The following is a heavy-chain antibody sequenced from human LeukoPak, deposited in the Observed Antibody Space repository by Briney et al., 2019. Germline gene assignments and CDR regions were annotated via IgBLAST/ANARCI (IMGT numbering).Heavy chain of an antibody. CDR2: ISSSSIYM. CDR3: ARYADYEGHYFDY. Sequence: GGSLRLPCAASGFTFSSYSMNWVRQAPGKGLEWVSFISSSSIYMYYADSVKGRFTISRDNVKNSLFLQMNSLRAEDTAVYYCARYADYEGHYFDYWGQGTLVTVSS. V-gene: IGHV3-21*01. CDR1: GFTFSSYS. J-gene: IGHJ4*02. D-gene: IGHD4-17*01.